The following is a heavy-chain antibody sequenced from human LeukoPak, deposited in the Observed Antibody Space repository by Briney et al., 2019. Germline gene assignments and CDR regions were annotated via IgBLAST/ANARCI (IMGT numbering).Heavy chain of an antibody. CDR2: IYYSGST. CDR3: ARKGATTYYFEY. J-gene: IGHJ4*02. V-gene: IGHV4-31*03. D-gene: IGHD5-24*01. Sequence: SATLSLTCTVSGGSINNGGYYWSWIRQHPGKGLEWIGYIYYSGSTYYNPSLKSRVTISVDTSKNQFSLNLSSVTAADTAVYYCARKGATTYYFEYWGQGTLVTVSS. CDR1: GGSINNGGYY.